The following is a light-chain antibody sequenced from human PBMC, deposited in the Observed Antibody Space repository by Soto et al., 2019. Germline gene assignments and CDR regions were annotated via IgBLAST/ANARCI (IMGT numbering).Light chain of an antibody. CDR2: KSS. CDR3: QHYNSYSRT. J-gene: IGKJ1*01. Sequence: DLQMTQSPSNLSASVGDRVTITCRASQSISSWLAWYQQKQGKAPNIVIYKSSSLESGDPSRFAGFGSGTECNLSIASLQPDDSATYYCQHYNSYSRTLGQGTKVDIK. V-gene: IGKV1-5*03. CDR1: QSISSW.